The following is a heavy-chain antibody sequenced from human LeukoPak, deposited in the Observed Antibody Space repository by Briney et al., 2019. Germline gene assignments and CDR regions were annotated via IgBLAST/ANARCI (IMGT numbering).Heavy chain of an antibody. D-gene: IGHD5-24*01. J-gene: IGHJ5*02. Sequence: SQTLSLTCAVSGGSISSGGYSWSWIRQPPGKGLEWIGYIYHSGSTYYNPSLKSRVTISVDRSKNQFSLKLSSVTAADTAVYYCARGLSPYRGAVGKSATEEFDPWGQGTLVTVSS. CDR3: ARGLSPYRGAVGKSATEEFDP. V-gene: IGHV4-30-2*01. CDR1: GGSISSGGYS. CDR2: IYHSGST.